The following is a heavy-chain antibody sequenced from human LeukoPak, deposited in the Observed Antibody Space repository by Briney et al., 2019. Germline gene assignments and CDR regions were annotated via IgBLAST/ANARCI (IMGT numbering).Heavy chain of an antibody. CDR3: AKSVVVITFRFDD. V-gene: IGHV3-11*03. CDR1: GFTFSDYY. J-gene: IGHJ4*02. CDR2: ISSSSSYT. D-gene: IGHD2-15*01. Sequence: GGSLRLSCAASGFTFSDYYMSWIRQAPGKGLEWVSYISSSSSYTNYADSVKGRFTISRDNSKNMVYLQMNNLRADDTAVYYCAKSVVVITFRFDDWGQGALVTVSS.